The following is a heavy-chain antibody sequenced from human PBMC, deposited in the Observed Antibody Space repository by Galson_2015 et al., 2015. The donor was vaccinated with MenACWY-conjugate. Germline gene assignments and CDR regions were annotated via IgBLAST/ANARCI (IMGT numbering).Heavy chain of an antibody. CDR2: ISGSGGRT. Sequence: SLRLSCAVSGFSFSSYAMSWVRQAPGKGLEWVSAISGSGGRTYYADSVKGRITISRDNSKNTLYLQMNSLRAEDTAVYYCAKERESSGYFDYWGQGTLVTFSS. CDR1: GFSFSSYA. J-gene: IGHJ4*02. D-gene: IGHD3-22*01. V-gene: IGHV3-23*01. CDR3: AKERESSGYFDY.